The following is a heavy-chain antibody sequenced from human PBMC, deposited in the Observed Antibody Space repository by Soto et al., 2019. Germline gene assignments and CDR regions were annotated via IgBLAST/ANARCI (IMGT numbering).Heavy chain of an antibody. J-gene: IGHJ4*02. CDR1: GYTFTSYG. V-gene: IGHV1-18*01. D-gene: IGHD2-15*01. CDR2: ISAYNGNT. CDR3: ARSGGLDRDFNY. Sequence: ASVKVSCKASGYTFTSYGISWVRQAPGQGLEWMGWISAYNGNTNYAQKLQGRVTMTTDTSTSTAYMQLSSLRPGDTAVYYCARSGGLDRDFNYWGQGSLVTVSS.